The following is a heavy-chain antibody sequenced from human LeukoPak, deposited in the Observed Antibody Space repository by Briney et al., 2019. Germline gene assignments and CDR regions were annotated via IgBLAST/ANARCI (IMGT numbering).Heavy chain of an antibody. D-gene: IGHD3-10*01. V-gene: IGHV3-30*02. CDR2: IRYDGSNK. Sequence: GGSLRLSCAASGFTFSSYWMSWVRQAPGKWLEWVAFIRYDGSNKYYADSVKGRFTISRDDSKNTLYLQMNSLRAEDTAVYYCAKVYGSGIDYYYYMDVWGKGTTVTISS. J-gene: IGHJ6*03. CDR3: AKVYGSGIDYYYYMDV. CDR1: GFTFSSYW.